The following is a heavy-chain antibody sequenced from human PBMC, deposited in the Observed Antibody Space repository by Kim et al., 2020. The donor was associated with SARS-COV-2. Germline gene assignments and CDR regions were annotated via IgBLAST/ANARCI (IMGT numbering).Heavy chain of an antibody. V-gene: IGHV3-11*06. CDR3: ARGTGRY. CDR2: STYT. J-gene: IGHJ4*02. D-gene: IGHD1-1*01. Sequence: STYTNYADAVKGRFTISRDNAKNSLYLQMNSLRAEDTAVYYCARGTGRYWGQGTLVTVSS.